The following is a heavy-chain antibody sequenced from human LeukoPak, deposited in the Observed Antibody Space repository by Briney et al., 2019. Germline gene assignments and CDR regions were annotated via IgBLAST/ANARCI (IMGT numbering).Heavy chain of an antibody. J-gene: IGHJ4*02. D-gene: IGHD4-17*01. V-gene: IGHV3-30-3*01. CDR1: GFTFSSYA. CDR2: ISYDGSNK. CDR3: ATVPYGFHFDY. Sequence: PGGSLRLSCAASGFTFSSYAMHWVRQAPGKGLEWVAVISYDGSNKYYADSVKGRFTISRDNSKNTLYLQMNSLRAEDTAVYYCATVPYGFHFDYWGQGTLVTVSS.